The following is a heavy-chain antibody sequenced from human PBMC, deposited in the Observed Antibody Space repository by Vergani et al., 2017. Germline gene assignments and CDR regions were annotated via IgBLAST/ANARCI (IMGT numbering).Heavy chain of an antibody. V-gene: IGHV3-23*04. CDR3: TTACGLYYLHGEYFQY. Sequence: EVQLVESGGGLVQPGGSLRLSCAASGFTFDTYTMAYVRQAPGKGVDWVATISSGGGDIFYADSVKGRFTISRDNSKNTLFLQMNSLKDEDTAVYYCTTACGLYYLHGEYFQYWGRGTLVPV. CDR2: ISSGGGDI. D-gene: IGHD3-10*01. J-gene: IGHJ1*01. CDR1: GFTFDTYT.